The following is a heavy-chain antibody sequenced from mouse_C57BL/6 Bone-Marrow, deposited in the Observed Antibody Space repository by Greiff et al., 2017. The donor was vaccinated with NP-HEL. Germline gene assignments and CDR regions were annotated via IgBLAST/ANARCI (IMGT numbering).Heavy chain of an antibody. CDR2: LYPSSGTT. J-gene: IGHJ3*01. D-gene: IGHD1-1*01. V-gene: IGHV1-81*01. CDR1: GYTFTSYG. CDR3: ARPYGSSPCAY. Sequence: VKLMESGAELARPGASVKLSCKASGYTFTSYGISWVKQRTGQGLEWIGELYPSSGTTYYNEKFKGKATLTEDKSSSTAYRELRSLTSEDSAVYFCARPYGSSPCAYWGQGTLVTVSA.